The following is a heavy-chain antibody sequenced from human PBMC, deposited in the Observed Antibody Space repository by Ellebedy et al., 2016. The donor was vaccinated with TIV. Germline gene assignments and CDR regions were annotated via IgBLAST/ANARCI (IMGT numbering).Heavy chain of an antibody. Sequence: GGSLRLSXAASGFTFSSYSMNWVRQAPGKGLEWVSYISSSSSTIYYADSVKGRFTISRDNAKNSLYLQMNSLRAEDTAVYYCARGKTGTSGYWGQGTLVTVSS. J-gene: IGHJ4*02. CDR2: ISSSSSTI. D-gene: IGHD1-1*01. CDR1: GFTFSSYS. CDR3: ARGKTGTSGY. V-gene: IGHV3-48*01.